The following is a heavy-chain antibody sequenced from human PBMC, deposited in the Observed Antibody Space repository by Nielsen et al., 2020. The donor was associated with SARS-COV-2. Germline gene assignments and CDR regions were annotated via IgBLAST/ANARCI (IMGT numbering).Heavy chain of an antibody. D-gene: IGHD2-2*01. CDR3: ARYASEYYYYYYMDV. V-gene: IGHV5-10-1*01. Sequence: GESLKISCKGSGYTFNTYWITWVRQMPGKGLEWMGRIDPSDSYVDYSPSLQGHVAISADKSISTAYLQWSSLKASDTAMYYCARYASEYYYYYYMDVWGTGTTVTV. J-gene: IGHJ6*03. CDR1: GYTFNTYW. CDR2: IDPSDSYV.